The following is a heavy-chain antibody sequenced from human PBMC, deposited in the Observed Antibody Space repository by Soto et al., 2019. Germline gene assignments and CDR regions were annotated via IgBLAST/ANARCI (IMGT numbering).Heavy chain of an antibody. Sequence: PGGCLRLSCAASGFTFSSYAMSWVRQAPGKGLEWVSAISGSGDATYYADSVKGRFSIFRDNSKNTLYLQMNSLRVEDTAVYYCARELVAAAGPFDYWGQGALVTVSS. CDR1: GFTFSSYA. D-gene: IGHD6-13*01. V-gene: IGHV3-23*01. CDR2: ISGSGDAT. CDR3: ARELVAAAGPFDY. J-gene: IGHJ4*02.